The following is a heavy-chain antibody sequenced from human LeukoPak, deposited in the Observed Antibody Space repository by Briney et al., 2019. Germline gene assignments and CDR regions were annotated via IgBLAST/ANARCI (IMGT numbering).Heavy chain of an antibody. CDR3: ARDLSPRGYYYDSSGYYPDY. Sequence: GGSLRLSCAASGFTFSSYWMHWVRQAPGKGLVWVSRINSDGSSTSYADSVKGRSTISRDNAKNTLYLQMNSLRAEDTAVYYCARDLSPRGYYYDSSGYYPDYGGQGTLVTVSS. J-gene: IGHJ4*02. V-gene: IGHV3-74*01. D-gene: IGHD3-22*01. CDR2: INSDGSST. CDR1: GFTFSSYW.